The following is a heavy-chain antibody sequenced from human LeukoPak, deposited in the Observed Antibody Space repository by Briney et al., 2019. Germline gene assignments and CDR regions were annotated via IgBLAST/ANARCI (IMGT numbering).Heavy chain of an antibody. Sequence: GRSLRLSCAASGFTFDDYAMHWVRQAPGKGLEWVSGISWNSGSIGYAVSVKGRFTISRDNAKNSLYLQMNSLRAEDTALYYCAKATVTTGSGMDVWGQGTTVTVSS. CDR1: GFTFDDYA. D-gene: IGHD4-11*01. J-gene: IGHJ6*02. CDR2: ISWNSGSI. CDR3: AKATVTTGSGMDV. V-gene: IGHV3-9*01.